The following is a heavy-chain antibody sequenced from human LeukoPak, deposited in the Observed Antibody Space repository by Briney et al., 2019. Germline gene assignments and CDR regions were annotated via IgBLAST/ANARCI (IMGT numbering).Heavy chain of an antibody. J-gene: IGHJ6*02. CDR3: ARGYSYGSDYYYGMDV. Sequence: ASVKVSCTASGYTFTSYAISWVRQAPGQGLEWMACISGYNGNTKYAQKVQGRVTMTTDTSTSTAYMELRSLRSDDTAVYYCARGYSYGSDYYYGMDVWGQGTTVTVSS. V-gene: IGHV1-18*01. D-gene: IGHD5-18*01. CDR1: GYTFTSYA. CDR2: ISGYNGNT.